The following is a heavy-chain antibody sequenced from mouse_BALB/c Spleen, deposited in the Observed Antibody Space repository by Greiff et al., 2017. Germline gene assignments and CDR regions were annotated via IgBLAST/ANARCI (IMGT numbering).Heavy chain of an antibody. CDR2: IYYSGTI. CDR1: GISITTGNYR. Sequence: VQLQQSGPGLVKPSQTVSLTCTVTGISITTGNYRWSWIRQFPGNKLEWIGYIYYSGTITYNPSLTSRTTITRDTSKNQFFLEMNSLTAEDTATYYCARGGGLTAWFAYWGQGTLVTVSA. V-gene: IGHV3-5*02. CDR3: ARGGGLTAWFAY. J-gene: IGHJ3*01.